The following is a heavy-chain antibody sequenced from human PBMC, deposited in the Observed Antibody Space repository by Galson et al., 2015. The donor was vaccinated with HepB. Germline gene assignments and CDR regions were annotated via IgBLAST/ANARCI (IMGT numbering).Heavy chain of an antibody. CDR3: ARGQYSSSPGYFDY. CDR1: GYTFTSYY. D-gene: IGHD6-13*01. CDR2: INPGSGGT. J-gene: IGHJ4*02. V-gene: IGHV1-46*01. Sequence: SVKVSCTASGYTFTSYYLHWVRQAPGQGLEWMGMINPGSGGTSYIEKFQGRVIMTWDTSTSIFYMELSSLRSDDTAMFFCARGQYSSSPGYFDYWGQGTLVTVSS.